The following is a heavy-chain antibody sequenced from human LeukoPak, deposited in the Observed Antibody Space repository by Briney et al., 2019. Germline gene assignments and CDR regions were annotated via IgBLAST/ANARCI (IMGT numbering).Heavy chain of an antibody. Sequence: PGGSLRLSCAASGFTFSSYAMSWVRQAPGKGLEWVSAISGSGGSTYYADSVKGRFTISRGNSKNTLYLQMNSLRAEDTAVYYCAKDQPGNYYDSSGYPEVPFDYWGQGTLVTVSS. D-gene: IGHD3-22*01. V-gene: IGHV3-23*01. CDR2: ISGSGGST. CDR1: GFTFSSYA. CDR3: AKDQPGNYYDSSGYPEVPFDY. J-gene: IGHJ4*02.